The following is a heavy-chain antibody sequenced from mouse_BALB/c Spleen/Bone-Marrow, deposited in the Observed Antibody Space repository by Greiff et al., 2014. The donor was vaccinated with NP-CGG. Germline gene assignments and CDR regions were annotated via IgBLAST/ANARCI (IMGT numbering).Heavy chain of an antibody. Sequence: QVTLKESGSVLVRPGASVKLSCKASGYTFTSSWMHWAKQRPGQGLEWIGDIHPNSGNTNYNEKFRGKATLTVDTSSNTAYVDLSSLTSEDSAVYYCARSYRFWYFDVWGAGTTVTVSS. CDR2: IHPNSGNT. CDR1: GYTFTSSW. V-gene: IGHV1S130*01. J-gene: IGHJ1*01. D-gene: IGHD2-14*01. CDR3: ARSYRFWYFDV.